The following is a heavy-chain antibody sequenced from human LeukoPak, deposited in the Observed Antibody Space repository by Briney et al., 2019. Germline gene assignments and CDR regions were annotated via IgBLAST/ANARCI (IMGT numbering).Heavy chain of an antibody. J-gene: IGHJ4*02. V-gene: IGHV1-3*01. CDR1: GYTFTSYA. Sequence: GASVKVSCKASGYTFTSYAMHWVRQAPGQRLEWMGWINAGNGNTKYSQKSQGRVTITRDTSASTAYMELSSLRSEDTAVYYCARDHIAVAASRAGDYWGQGTLVTVSS. D-gene: IGHD6-19*01. CDR3: ARDHIAVAASRAGDY. CDR2: INAGNGNT.